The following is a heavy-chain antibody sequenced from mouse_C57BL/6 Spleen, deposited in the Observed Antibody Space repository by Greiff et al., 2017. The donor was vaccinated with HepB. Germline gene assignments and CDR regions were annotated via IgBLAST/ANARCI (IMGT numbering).Heavy chain of an antibody. CDR2: ISSGGDYI. CDR1: GFTFSSYA. Sequence: EVMLVESGEGLVKPGGSLKLSCAASGFTFSSYAMSWVRQTPEKRLEWVAYISSGGDYIYYADTVKGRFTIFRDHARNPLYLQMSSLKSEDTDMYYCTRGGYYYGRDYYAMDYWGQGTSVTVSS. J-gene: IGHJ4*01. D-gene: IGHD1-1*01. CDR3: TRGGYYYGRDYYAMDY. V-gene: IGHV5-9-1*02.